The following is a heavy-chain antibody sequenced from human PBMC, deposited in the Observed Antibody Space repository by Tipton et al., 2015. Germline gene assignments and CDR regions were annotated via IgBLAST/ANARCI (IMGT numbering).Heavy chain of an antibody. CDR2: INPDNGGS. V-gene: IGHV1-2*04. Sequence: QLVQSGAAVEKPGASVKVSCKASGYTFTDSYVHWVRQAPGQGLEWLGWINPDNGGSNYAQKFKGWVTMTTDTSISTAYMEINRLKSDDTADYYCARDSYYRSGSDALDSWGQGTLVTVS. CDR3: ARDSYYRSGSDALDS. D-gene: IGHD3-22*01. J-gene: IGHJ3*02. CDR1: GYTFTDSY.